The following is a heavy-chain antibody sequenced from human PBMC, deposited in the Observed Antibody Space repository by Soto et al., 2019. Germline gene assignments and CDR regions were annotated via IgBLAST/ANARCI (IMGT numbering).Heavy chain of an antibody. J-gene: IGHJ4*02. CDR3: AREIRYYYDSSGRRPFDY. V-gene: IGHV3-48*02. CDR1: GFTFSSYS. CDR2: ISSSSSTI. D-gene: IGHD3-22*01. Sequence: GGSLRLSCAASGFTFSSYSMNWVRQAPGKGLEWVSYISSSSSTIYYADSVKGRFTISRDNAKNSLYLQMNSLRDEDTAVYYCAREIRYYYDSSGRRPFDYWGQGTLVTVSS.